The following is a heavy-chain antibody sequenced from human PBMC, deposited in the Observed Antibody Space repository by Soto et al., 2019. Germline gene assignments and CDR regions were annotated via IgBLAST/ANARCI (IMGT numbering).Heavy chain of an antibody. CDR3: AKGAYYYGSAPYYFDY. Sequence: PGGSLRLSCAASGFTFSNYAMNWVRQAPGKGLEWVSGISDSGGSTYYADSVKGRFTISRDNAKNTLYLQMNSLRAEDTAVYYCAKGAYYYGSAPYYFDYWGQGTLVTVSS. D-gene: IGHD3-10*01. CDR1: GFTFSNYA. CDR2: ISDSGGST. J-gene: IGHJ4*02. V-gene: IGHV3-23*01.